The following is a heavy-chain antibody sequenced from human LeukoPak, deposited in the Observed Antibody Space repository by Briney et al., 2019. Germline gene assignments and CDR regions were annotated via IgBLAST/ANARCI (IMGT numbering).Heavy chain of an antibody. CDR3: ARRLSSSWYRLFDY. D-gene: IGHD6-13*01. J-gene: IGHJ4*02. CDR2: MYTSGST. Sequence: SETLSLTCTVSGGSISSYYWSWIRRPAGKGLEWIGRMYTSGSTHYNPSLKSRVTMSVDTSKNQCSLKLSSVTAADTAVYYCARRLSSSWYRLFDYWGQGTLVTVSS. CDR1: GGSISSYY. V-gene: IGHV4-4*07.